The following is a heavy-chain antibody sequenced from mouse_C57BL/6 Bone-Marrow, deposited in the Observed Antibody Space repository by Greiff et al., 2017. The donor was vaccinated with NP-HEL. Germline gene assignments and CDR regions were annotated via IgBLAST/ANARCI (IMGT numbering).Heavy chain of an antibody. J-gene: IGHJ4*01. V-gene: IGHV5-12*01. CDR2: ISNGGGST. D-gene: IGHD1-1*01. Sequence: EVKLVESGGGLVQPGGSLKLSCAASGFTFSDYYMYWVRQTPEKRLEWVAYISNGGGSTYYPDTVKGRFTISRDNAKNTLYLQMSRLKSEDTATYYCARHYYGSSHYAMDYWGQGTSVTVSS. CDR3: ARHYYGSSHYAMDY. CDR1: GFTFSDYY.